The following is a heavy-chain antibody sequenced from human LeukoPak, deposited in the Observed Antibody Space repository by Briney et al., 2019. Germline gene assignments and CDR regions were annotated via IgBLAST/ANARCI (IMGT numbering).Heavy chain of an antibody. J-gene: IGHJ4*02. Sequence: SCKASGYTFSSYAMHWVRQAPGKGLEWVAVISYDGSNKYYADSVKGRFTISRDNSKNTLYLQMNSLRAEDTAVYYCARDSDILTGYSFDYWGQGTLVTVSS. CDR1: GYTFSSYA. V-gene: IGHV3-30-3*01. CDR3: ARDSDILTGYSFDY. D-gene: IGHD3-9*01. CDR2: ISYDGSNK.